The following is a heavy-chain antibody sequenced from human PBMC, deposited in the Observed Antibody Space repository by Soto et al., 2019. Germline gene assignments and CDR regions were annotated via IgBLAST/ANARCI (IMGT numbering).Heavy chain of an antibody. Sequence: QVQLVESGGGVIQPGTSLSLSCGSSGFTFRSFGMYWVRQAPGKGLEWVAVVSYDGNHKYYAVSTKGRFTVSRDNDKNLGYLQINSMRRERTAVSYCATVDGQLVVINYGMDVRGQGATVTVSS. CDR1: GFTFRSFG. J-gene: IGHJ6*01. D-gene: IGHD2-21*01. CDR3: ATVDGQLVVINYGMDV. CDR2: VSYDGNHK. V-gene: IGHV3-30*03.